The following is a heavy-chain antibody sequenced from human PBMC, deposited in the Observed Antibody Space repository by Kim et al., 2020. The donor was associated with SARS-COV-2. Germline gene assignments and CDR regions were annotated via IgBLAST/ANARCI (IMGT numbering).Heavy chain of an antibody. CDR3: ATEATGSWPNWFDP. Sequence: ASVKVSCKVSGYTLTELSMHWVRQAPGKGLEWMGGFDPEDGETIYAQKFQGRVTMTEDTSTDTAYMELSSLRSEDTAVYYCATEATGSWPNWFDPWGQGTLVTVSS. CDR1: GYTLTELS. CDR2: FDPEDGET. D-gene: IGHD3-10*01. V-gene: IGHV1-24*01. J-gene: IGHJ5*02.